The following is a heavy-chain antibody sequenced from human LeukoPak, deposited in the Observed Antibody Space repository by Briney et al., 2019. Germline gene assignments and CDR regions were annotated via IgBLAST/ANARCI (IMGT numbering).Heavy chain of an antibody. J-gene: IGHJ6*03. CDR1: GGSISSSSYY. CDR3: ARQGSGYPYNYYYYMDV. D-gene: IGHD3-22*01. Sequence: SETLSLTCTVSGGSISSSSYYWGWIRQPPGKGLEWIGSIYYSGSTYYNPSLKSRVTISVDTSKNQFSLKLSSVTAADTAVYYCARQGSGYPYNYYYYMDVWGKGTTVTVSS. CDR2: IYYSGST. V-gene: IGHV4-39*01.